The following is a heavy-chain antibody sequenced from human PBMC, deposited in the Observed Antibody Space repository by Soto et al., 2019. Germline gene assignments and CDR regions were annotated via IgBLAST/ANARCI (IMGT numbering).Heavy chain of an antibody. J-gene: IGHJ5*02. CDR2: IFSNDEK. D-gene: IGHD4-17*01. V-gene: IGHV2-26*01. Sequence: QVTLKESGPVLVKPTETLTLTCTVSGFSLSNPRLGVSWIRQPPGKAPEWLAHIFSNDEKSFNTSLRSRLTISQDTSKSQVVLIMTNMDPVDTATYYCARRTTGAFGGFDPWGQGTLVTVSS. CDR1: GFSLSNPRLG. CDR3: ARRTTGAFGGFDP.